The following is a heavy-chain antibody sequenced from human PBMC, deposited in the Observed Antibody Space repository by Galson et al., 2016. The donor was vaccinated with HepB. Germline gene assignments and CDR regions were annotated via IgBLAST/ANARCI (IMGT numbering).Heavy chain of an antibody. Sequence: SETLSLTCAVYGGTFNAYYWNWIRQPPGKGLEWIGEINHLGSPKYNRSLESRITISVGTSKSQFSLKLSSVTAADTAVYYCARFEGSGSYFVDQWGQGTLVTVSS. D-gene: IGHD3-10*01. V-gene: IGHV4-34*01. CDR3: ARFEGSGSYFVDQ. CDR1: GGTFNAYY. CDR2: INHLGSP. J-gene: IGHJ4*01.